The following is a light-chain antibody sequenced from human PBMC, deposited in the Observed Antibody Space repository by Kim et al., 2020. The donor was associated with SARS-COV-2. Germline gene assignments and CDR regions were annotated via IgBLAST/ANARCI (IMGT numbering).Light chain of an antibody. J-gene: IGKJ2*01. CDR3: QQYHNGPLPYT. CDR1: QSVGIN. CDR2: AAS. V-gene: IGKV3-15*01. Sequence: EIVMTQSPATLSVSPGERATLSCRASQSVGINLAWYQQKPGQSPRLLIYAASTRATGIPARFSGSGSGTEFTLTISSPLSEDFAVYFCQQYHNGPLPYTFGQGTKLEI.